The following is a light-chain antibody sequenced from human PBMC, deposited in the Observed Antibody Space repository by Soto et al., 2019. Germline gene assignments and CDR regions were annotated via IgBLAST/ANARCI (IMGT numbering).Light chain of an antibody. V-gene: IGKV3-20*01. Sequence: EIVMTPSPATLSVSPGDRATLSFRASQSVSSNLAWYQQKPGQAPRLLIYGESTRATGIPDRLSGTGSGTDLTLTISRLEPEDFAVYYCQKYGSSPITCGQGTRLEIK. CDR2: GES. CDR3: QKYGSSPIT. CDR1: QSVSSN. J-gene: IGKJ5*01.